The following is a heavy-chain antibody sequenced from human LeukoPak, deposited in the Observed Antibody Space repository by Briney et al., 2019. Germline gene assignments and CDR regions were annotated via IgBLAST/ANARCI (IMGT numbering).Heavy chain of an antibody. CDR1: GGSISSYY. J-gene: IGHJ4*02. CDR3: ASHYYDSSGRDY. D-gene: IGHD3-22*01. CDR2: IYYSGST. Sequence: PSETLSLTCTVSGGSISSYYWSWIRQPPGKGLEWIGYIYYSGSTNYNPSLKSRVTISVDTSKNQFSLKLSSVTAADTAAYYCASHYYDSSGRDYWGQGTLVTVSS. V-gene: IGHV4-59*01.